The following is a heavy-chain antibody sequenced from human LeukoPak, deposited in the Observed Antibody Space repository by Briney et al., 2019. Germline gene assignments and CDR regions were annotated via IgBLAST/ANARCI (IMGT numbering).Heavy chain of an antibody. CDR3: TTRVVTTNDF. CDR2: TLTKGKSATTDYGTT. D-gene: IGHD2-21*02. V-gene: IGHV3-15*01. CDR1: GFTFSKAW. J-gene: IGHJ4*02. Sequence: PGGSLRLSCVASGFTFSKAWMNWVRQAPGKGLEWVGRTLTKGKSATTDYGTTDYAAPVKGRFTISRDDSKNTLYLQMNSLKTEDTAVYYCTTRVVTTNDFWGQGTLVTVSS.